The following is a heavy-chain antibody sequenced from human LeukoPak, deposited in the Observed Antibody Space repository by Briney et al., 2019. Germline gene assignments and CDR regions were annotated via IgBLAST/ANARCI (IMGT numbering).Heavy chain of an antibody. CDR2: INHSGST. V-gene: IGHV4-34*01. J-gene: IGHJ4*02. CDR3: ARHIAVAGTS. D-gene: IGHD6-19*01. CDR1: GGSFSGYY. Sequence: SETLSLTCAVYGGSFSGYYWSWIRQPPGKGLEWTGEINHSGSTNYNPSLKSRVTISVDTSKNQFSLKLSSVTAADTAVYYCARHIAVAGTSWGQGTLVTVSS.